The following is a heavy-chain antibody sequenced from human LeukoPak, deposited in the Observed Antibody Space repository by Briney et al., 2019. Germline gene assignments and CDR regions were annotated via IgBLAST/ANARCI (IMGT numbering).Heavy chain of an antibody. CDR3: ARDCGGDCYRWYFDY. Sequence: PSETLSLTCTVSGGSISSYYWSWIRQPPGRGLEWIGYIYYSGSTNYNPSLKSRVTISVDTSKNQFSLKLSSVTAADTAVYYCARDCGGDCYRWYFDYWGQGTLVTVSS. D-gene: IGHD2-21*02. V-gene: IGHV4-59*01. CDR2: IYYSGST. CDR1: GGSISSYY. J-gene: IGHJ4*02.